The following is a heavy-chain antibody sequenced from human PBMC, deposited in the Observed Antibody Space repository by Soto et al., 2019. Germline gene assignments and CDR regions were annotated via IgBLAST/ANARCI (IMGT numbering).Heavy chain of an antibody. V-gene: IGHV3-30-3*01. CDR1: GFTFSSYI. Sequence: LRLSCAASGFTFSSYIMHWVRQAPGKGLEWVAAISSDGSNSGSLDSVRGRFSISRDNSDNTLYLQITSLSPEDSAVYFCARDRIQLWFCVGAFDVWGHGTMVTVSS. D-gene: IGHD5-18*01. CDR3: ARDRIQLWFCVGAFDV. CDR2: ISSDGSNS. J-gene: IGHJ3*01.